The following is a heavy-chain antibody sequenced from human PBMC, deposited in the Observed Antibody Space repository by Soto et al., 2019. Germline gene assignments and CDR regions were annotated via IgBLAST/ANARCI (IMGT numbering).Heavy chain of an antibody. J-gene: IGHJ4*02. V-gene: IGHV1-18*01. CDR2: ISAFNGAT. CDR1: GYTFTRFG. D-gene: IGHD6-19*01. CDR3: ARLYSSGCPRSYSDY. Sequence: QVQLVQSATEVKKPGASVKVSCKASGYTFTRFGISWVRQALGQGLEWMGWISAFNGATNYAQKFQDRITMTTDTPTSTAYMELRSLRSDDTAVYYCARLYSSGCPRSYSDYWGQGTLVTVSS.